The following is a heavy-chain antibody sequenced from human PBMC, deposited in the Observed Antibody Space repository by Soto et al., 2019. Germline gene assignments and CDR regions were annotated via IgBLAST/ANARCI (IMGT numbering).Heavy chain of an antibody. CDR3: ARQRDNGYGSYYLDF. D-gene: IGHD5-12*01. CDR1: GGSIDNYY. V-gene: IGHV4-59*08. Sequence: SETLSLTCIVSGGSIDNYYWSWIRQPPGKGLEWIGYIFYRGSTDYNPSLRSRVTISLDTPKSQFSLKLSSVTAAYTAVYYCARQRDNGYGSYYLDFWGLGTLVTVSS. CDR2: IFYRGST. J-gene: IGHJ4*02.